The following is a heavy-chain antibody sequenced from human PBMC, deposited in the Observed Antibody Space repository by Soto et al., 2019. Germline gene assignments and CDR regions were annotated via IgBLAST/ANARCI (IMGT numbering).Heavy chain of an antibody. Sequence: QVQLVQSGAEVKKPGSSVKVSCKASGGTFSSYAISWVRQAPGQGLEWMGGIIPIFGTAKYAQKFQGRVTITADESTSTAYMELSSLRSEDTAVYYCARYYYDSSGYYFGAFDIWGQGTMVTVSS. J-gene: IGHJ3*02. CDR1: GGTFSSYA. CDR2: IIPIFGTA. CDR3: ARYYYDSSGYYFGAFDI. V-gene: IGHV1-69*01. D-gene: IGHD3-22*01.